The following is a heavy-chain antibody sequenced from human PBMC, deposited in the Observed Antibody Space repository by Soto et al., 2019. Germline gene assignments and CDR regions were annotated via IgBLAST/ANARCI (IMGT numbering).Heavy chain of an antibody. CDR1: GFTFTYVW. V-gene: IGHV3-15*01. CDR3: AADRYCSSNTCPGDFDI. J-gene: IGHJ3*02. D-gene: IGHD2-2*01. CDR2: IKRKSDGETT. Sequence: EVQLVESGGDSVKPGGSLRLSCAASGFTFTYVWMTWVRQAPGKGLEWVGRIKRKSDGETTDYAAPVKGRFTISRDDSKNTLYLEMNSLKTDDTAVYYCAADRYCSSNTCPGDFDIWGQGTMVRVSA.